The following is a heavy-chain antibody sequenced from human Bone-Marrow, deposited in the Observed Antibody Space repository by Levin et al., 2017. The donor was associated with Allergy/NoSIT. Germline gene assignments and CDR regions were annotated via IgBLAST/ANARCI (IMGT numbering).Heavy chain of an antibody. V-gene: IGHV4-59*01. J-gene: IGHJ6*02. CDR3: ARDIGAAAAGTVYYYYGMDV. Sequence: SETLSLTCTVSGGSISSYYWSWIRQPPGKGLEWIGYIYYSGSTNYNPSLKSRVTISVDTSKNQFSLKLSSVTAADTAVYYCARDIGAAAAGTVYYYYGMDVWGQGTTVTVSS. CDR1: GGSISSYY. D-gene: IGHD6-13*01. CDR2: IYYSGST.